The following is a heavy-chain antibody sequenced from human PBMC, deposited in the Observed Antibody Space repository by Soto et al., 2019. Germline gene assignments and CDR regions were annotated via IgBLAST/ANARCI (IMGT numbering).Heavy chain of an antibody. V-gene: IGHV3-30*18. D-gene: IGHD3-10*01. CDR1: GFTFSSYG. CDR3: AKDQLRGVRGVITYYYGMDV. Sequence: QVQLVEPGGGVVQPGRSLRLSCAASGFTFSSYGMHWVRQAPGKGLEGVAVISYDGSNKYYADSVKGRFTISRDNSKNTLYLQMNSLRAEDTAVYYCAKDQLRGVRGVITYYYGMDVWGQGTTVTVSS. CDR2: ISYDGSNK. J-gene: IGHJ6*02.